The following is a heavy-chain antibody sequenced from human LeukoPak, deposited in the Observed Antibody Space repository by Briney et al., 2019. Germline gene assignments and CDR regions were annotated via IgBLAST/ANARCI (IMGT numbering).Heavy chain of an antibody. V-gene: IGHV4-61*01. J-gene: IGHJ6*03. Sequence: SETLSLTCTVSGGSISSGSYYWSWIRQPPGKGLDWIGYIYSSGSTNYNPSLKSRVTMSVDTSKNQFSLKVSSVTAADTAVYYCARVFDSGSQAYFYYMDVWGKGTTVTIFS. CDR3: ARVFDSGSQAYFYYMDV. CDR1: GGSISSGSYY. D-gene: IGHD3-10*01. CDR2: IYSSGST.